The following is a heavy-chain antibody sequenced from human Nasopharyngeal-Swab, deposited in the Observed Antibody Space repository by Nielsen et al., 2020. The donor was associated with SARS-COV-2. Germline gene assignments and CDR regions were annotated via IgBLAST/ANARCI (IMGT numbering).Heavy chain of an antibody. J-gene: IGHJ4*02. V-gene: IGHV3-49*03. Sequence: GGSLRLSCAASGFTFSSYAMSWFRQAPGKGLEWVGFIRSKAYGGTTEYAASVKGRFTISRDDSKSIAYLQMNSLKTEDTAVYYCTRFFPGSLWGQGTLVTVSS. CDR2: IRSKAYGGTT. CDR3: TRFFPGSL. D-gene: IGHD2-15*01. CDR1: GFTFSSYA.